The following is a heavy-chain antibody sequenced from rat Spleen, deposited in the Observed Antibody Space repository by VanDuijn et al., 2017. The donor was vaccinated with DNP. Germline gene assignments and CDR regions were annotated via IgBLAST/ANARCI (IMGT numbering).Heavy chain of an antibody. V-gene: IGHV5-31*01. D-gene: IGHD1-10*01. CDR2: ITNTGSST. Sequence: EVQLVESGGGPVQPGRSLKLSCVASGFTFNNYWMTWIRQAPGKGLEWVAPITNTGSSTYYRDSVKGRFTISRDNAKSTLYLQMDSLRSEDTATYYCARQGYNNYPGAYWGQGVMVTVSS. CDR3: ARQGYNNYPGAY. J-gene: IGHJ2*01. CDR1: GFTFNNYW.